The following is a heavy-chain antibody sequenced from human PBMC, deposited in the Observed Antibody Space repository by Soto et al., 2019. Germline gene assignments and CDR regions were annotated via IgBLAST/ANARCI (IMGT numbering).Heavy chain of an antibody. Sequence: SETLSLTCNVSGESICSGGYYWGWIRHHPRKGLEWIGYIYDSGSAYYNPSLKSRVTISMDTSKNHFAMRLSSVTDADTAVYYCARASSSSSAADYWGQGTLVTVSS. J-gene: IGHJ4*02. V-gene: IGHV4-31*03. CDR3: ARASSSSSAADY. CDR1: GESICSGGYY. CDR2: IYDSGSA. D-gene: IGHD6-6*01.